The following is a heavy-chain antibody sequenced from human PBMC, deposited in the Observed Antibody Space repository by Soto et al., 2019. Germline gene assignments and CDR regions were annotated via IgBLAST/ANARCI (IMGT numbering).Heavy chain of an antibody. D-gene: IGHD5-18*01. V-gene: IGHV4-39*01. CDR3: ARREWNTVMGASLQH. CDR1: GGSISSSSHA. J-gene: IGHJ1*01. Sequence: PSGTVCLTCSVSGGSISSSSHAWSWIRQSPGKGLEWIVTFYYSESTYYNPSLKSRVTISADTSKNQFSLNLSAVTAADTAVYYCARREWNTVMGASLQHWGQGALVTVSS. CDR2: FYYSEST.